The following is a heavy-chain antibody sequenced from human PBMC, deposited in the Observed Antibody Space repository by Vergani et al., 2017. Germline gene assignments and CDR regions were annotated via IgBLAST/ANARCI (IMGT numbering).Heavy chain of an antibody. CDR3: ARDSSPYYYDSSGYFSGGGCAFDI. D-gene: IGHD3-22*01. J-gene: IGHJ3*02. Sequence: QVQLVQSGAEVKKPGSSVKVSCKASGGPFRSYAISWVRRAPGQGLEWMGGSIPIFGTANYAQKFQGRVTITAEESTSTAYMELSSLRSEDTAVYYCARDSSPYYYDSSGYFSGGGCAFDIWGQGTMVTVSS. V-gene: IGHV1-69*01. CDR1: GGPFRSYA. CDR2: SIPIFGTA.